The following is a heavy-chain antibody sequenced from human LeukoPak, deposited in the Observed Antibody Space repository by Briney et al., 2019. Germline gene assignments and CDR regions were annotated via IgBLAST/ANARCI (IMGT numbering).Heavy chain of an antibody. CDR3: ARPSIAAAGTGWFDP. CDR1: GFTFSSYW. V-gene: IGHV3-7*01. D-gene: IGHD6-13*01. J-gene: IGHJ5*02. Sequence: PGESLRLSCAASGFTFSSYWMSWVRQAPGKGLEWVANIKQDGSEKYYVDSVKGRFTISRDNAKNSLYLQMNSLRAEDTAVYYCARPSIAAAGTGWFDPWGQGTLVTVSS. CDR2: IKQDGSEK.